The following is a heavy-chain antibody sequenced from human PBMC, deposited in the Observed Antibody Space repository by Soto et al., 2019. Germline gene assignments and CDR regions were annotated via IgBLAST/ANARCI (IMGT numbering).Heavy chain of an antibody. D-gene: IGHD6-19*01. CDR1: GFIFRNAW. CDR2: IKSKSAGGTI. J-gene: IGHJ6*02. CDR3: TTRAVAGTLAYYYYYGMDV. Sequence: GGSLRLSCAASGFIFRNAWMSWVRQTPGKGLEWVGRIKSKSAGGTIDYAPPVKGRFTISRDDSKNTLYLQMNSLKTEDTAVYYCTTRAVAGTLAYYYYYGMDVWGQGTTVTVSS. V-gene: IGHV3-15*01.